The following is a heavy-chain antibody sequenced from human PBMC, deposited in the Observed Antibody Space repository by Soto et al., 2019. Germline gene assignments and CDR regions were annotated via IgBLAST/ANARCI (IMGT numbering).Heavy chain of an antibody. CDR1: GFTFSSYA. V-gene: IGHV3-23*01. CDR3: AKHVHIFYYYYDMDV. Sequence: EVQLLESGGGLVQPGGSLRLSCAASGFTFSSYAMSWVRQAPGKGLEWVSAISGSGGSTYYADSVKGRFTISRDNSKNTLYLQMNSLRAEDKAVYYCAKHVHIFYYYYDMDVWGKGTTVTVSS. D-gene: IGHD3-3*02. CDR2: ISGSGGST. J-gene: IGHJ6*03.